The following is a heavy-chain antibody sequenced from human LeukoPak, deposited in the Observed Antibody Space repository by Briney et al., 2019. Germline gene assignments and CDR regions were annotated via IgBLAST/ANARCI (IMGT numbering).Heavy chain of an antibody. Sequence: SGTLSLSCAVSGGSISSSHGRCWVRPPPGKGLEWIGEIYDGGSTNYNPSLKSRVTISVDNSKNQFSLKLSSVTAADTAVYYCASAPIVDAFDIWGQGTMVTVSS. CDR1: GGSISSSHG. CDR2: IYDGGST. CDR3: ASAPIVDAFDI. J-gene: IGHJ3*02. D-gene: IGHD3-16*02. V-gene: IGHV4-4*02.